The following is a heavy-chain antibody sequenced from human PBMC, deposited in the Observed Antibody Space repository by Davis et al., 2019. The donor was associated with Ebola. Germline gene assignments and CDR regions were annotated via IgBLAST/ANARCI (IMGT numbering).Heavy chain of an antibody. Sequence: SETLSLTCTVSGGSISSGDYYWSWIRQPPGKGLEWIGYIYYSGSTYYNPSLKSRVTISVDTSKNQFSLKLSSVTAADTAVYYCARGEVAAAGTYAYYYYGMDVWGKGTTVTVSS. CDR1: GGSISSGDYY. D-gene: IGHD6-13*01. J-gene: IGHJ6*04. V-gene: IGHV4-30-4*01. CDR3: ARGEVAAAGTYAYYYYGMDV. CDR2: IYYSGST.